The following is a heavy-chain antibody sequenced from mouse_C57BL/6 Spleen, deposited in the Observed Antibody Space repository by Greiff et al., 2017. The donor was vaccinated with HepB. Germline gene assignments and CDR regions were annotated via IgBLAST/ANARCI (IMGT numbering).Heavy chain of an antibody. J-gene: IGHJ2*01. Sequence: QVHVKQSGAELVRPGASVKLSCKASGYTFTDYYINWVKQRPGQGLEWIARIYPGSGNTYYNEKFKGKATLTAEKSSSTAYMQLSSLTSEDSAVYFCARGFYYYGSRPDYWGQGTTLTVSS. CDR1: GYTFTDYY. V-gene: IGHV1-76*01. CDR2: IYPGSGNT. D-gene: IGHD1-1*01. CDR3: ARGFYYYGSRPDY.